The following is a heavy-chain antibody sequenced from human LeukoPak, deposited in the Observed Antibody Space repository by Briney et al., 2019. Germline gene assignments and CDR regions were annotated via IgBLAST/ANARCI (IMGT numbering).Heavy chain of an antibody. CDR3: AELGITMIGGV. CDR2: INGPASNI. V-gene: IGHV3-48*03. CDR1: GFTFSLNE. J-gene: IGHJ6*04. D-gene: IGHD3-10*02. Sequence: GGSLRLSCAASGFTFSLNEMNWVRQAPGKGLEWVSYINGPASNIFYADSVKGRFTISRDNAKNSLYLQMNSLRAEDTAVYYCAELGITMIGGVWGKGTTVTISS.